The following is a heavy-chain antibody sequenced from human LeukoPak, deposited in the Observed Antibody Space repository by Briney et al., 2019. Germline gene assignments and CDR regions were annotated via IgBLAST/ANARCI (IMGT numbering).Heavy chain of an antibody. CDR2: ISGSGGST. CDR3: ARAVAGTLDAFDI. D-gene: IGHD6-19*01. V-gene: IGHV3-23*01. Sequence: GGSLRLSCAASGFTFSSYAMSWVRQAPGKGLEWVSAISGSGGSTYYADSVKGRFTISRDNSKNTLYLQMNSLRAEDTAVYYCARAVAGTLDAFDIWGQGTMVTVSS. CDR1: GFTFSSYA. J-gene: IGHJ3*02.